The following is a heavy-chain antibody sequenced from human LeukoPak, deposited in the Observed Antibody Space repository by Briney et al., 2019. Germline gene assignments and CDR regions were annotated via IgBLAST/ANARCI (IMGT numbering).Heavy chain of an antibody. V-gene: IGHV4-61*08. Sequence: SETLSLTCTVSGGSVSSGGYYWSWIRQPPGKGLEWIGYIYYSGSTNYNPSLKSRVTISVDTSKNRFSLKLSSVTAADTAVYYCARGRSGGSWDYWGQGTLVTVSS. D-gene: IGHD2-15*01. J-gene: IGHJ4*02. CDR1: GGSVSSGGYY. CDR2: IYYSGST. CDR3: ARGRSGGSWDY.